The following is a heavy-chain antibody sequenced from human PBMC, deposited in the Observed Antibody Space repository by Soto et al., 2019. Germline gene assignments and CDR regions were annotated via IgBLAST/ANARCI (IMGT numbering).Heavy chain of an antibody. CDR2: IYPGDSDT. CDR1: GYSFTSYW. D-gene: IGHD3-22*01. J-gene: IGHJ3*02. CDR3: ARRDYYDSSGPHGAFDI. V-gene: IGHV5-51*01. Sequence: PGESLKISCMGSGYSFTSYWIGWVRQMPGKGLEWMGIIYPGDSDTRYSPSFQGQVTISADKSISTAYLQWSSLKASDTAMYYCARRDYYDSSGPHGAFDIWGQGTMVTVSS.